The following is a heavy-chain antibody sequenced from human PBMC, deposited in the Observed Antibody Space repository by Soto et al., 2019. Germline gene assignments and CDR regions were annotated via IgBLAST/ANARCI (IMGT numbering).Heavy chain of an antibody. V-gene: IGHV3-33*01. Sequence: QVQLVESGGGVVQPGRSLRLSCAASGFTFSSYGMHWVRQAPGKGLEWVAVIWYDGSNKYYADSVKGRFTISRDNSKNTLYLQMNSLRAEDTAVYYCARYGGNYATTHFDYWGQGTLVTVSS. J-gene: IGHJ4*02. CDR2: IWYDGSNK. CDR3: ARYGGNYATTHFDY. CDR1: GFTFSSYG. D-gene: IGHD1-7*01.